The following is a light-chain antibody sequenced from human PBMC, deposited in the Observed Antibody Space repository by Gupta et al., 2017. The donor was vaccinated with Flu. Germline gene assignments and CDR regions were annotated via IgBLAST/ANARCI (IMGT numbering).Light chain of an antibody. CDR3: RQGAHWPWA. J-gene: IGKJ1*01. V-gene: IGKV2-30*01. CDR1: QGLVYSDGNTY. CDR2: QVS. Sequence: VTLGQPASISCRSSQGLVYSDGNTYLHWFQQRPGQSPRRLIYQVSYRDSGVPDRFSGSWSGTDFTLKISRVEAEDVGIYFCRQGAHWPWAFGQGTTVEIK.